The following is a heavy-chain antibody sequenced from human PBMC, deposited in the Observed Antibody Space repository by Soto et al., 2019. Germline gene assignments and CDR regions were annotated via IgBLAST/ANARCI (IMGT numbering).Heavy chain of an antibody. V-gene: IGHV3-74*03. Sequence: LLGGSLSLSCAPSGFTFGDYWMHWVRQPPGKGPEWVSRMTGDGRTTQYADSVKGRFTASRDNAKSTLYLQMNSLRAEDTSVYYCAPSVVDYWGPGTLVTVSS. CDR2: MTGDGRTT. CDR3: APSVVDY. CDR1: GFTFGDYW. J-gene: IGHJ4*02. D-gene: IGHD2-15*01.